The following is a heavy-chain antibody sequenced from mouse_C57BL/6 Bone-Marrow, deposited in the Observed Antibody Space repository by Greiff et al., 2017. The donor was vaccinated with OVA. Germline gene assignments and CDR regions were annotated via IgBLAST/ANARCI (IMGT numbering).Heavy chain of an antibody. CDR1: GFTFSDFY. D-gene: IGHD1-1*01. Sequence: EVKLVESGGGLVQSGRSLRLSCATSGFTFSDFYMEWVRQAPGKGLEWIAASRNKANDYTTEYSASVKGRFIVSRDTSQSILYLQMNALRAEDTAMYYCARDYGSSPFAYWGQGTLVTVSA. V-gene: IGHV7-1*01. J-gene: IGHJ3*01. CDR2: SRNKANDYTT. CDR3: ARDYGSSPFAY.